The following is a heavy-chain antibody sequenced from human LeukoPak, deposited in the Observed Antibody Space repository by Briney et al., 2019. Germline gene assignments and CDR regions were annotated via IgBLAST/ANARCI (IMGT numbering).Heavy chain of an antibody. CDR3: ARVRDDSSGYYLGWFDP. J-gene: IGHJ5*02. CDR2: INHSGST. CDR1: GGSFSGYY. Sequence: SETLSLTCAVYGGSFSGYYWSWIRQPPGKGLEWIGEINHSGSTNYNPSLKSRVTISVDTSKNQFSLKLSSVTAADTAVYYGARVRDDSSGYYLGWFDPWGQGTLVTVSS. V-gene: IGHV4-34*01. D-gene: IGHD3-22*01.